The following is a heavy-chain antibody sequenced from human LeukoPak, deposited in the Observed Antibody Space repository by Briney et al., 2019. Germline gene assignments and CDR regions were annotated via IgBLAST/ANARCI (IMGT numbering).Heavy chain of an antibody. V-gene: IGHV3-53*01. J-gene: IGHJ4*02. CDR2: IYSGGST. CDR3: ARVGSSGWYDY. CDR1: GFTVSSNY. D-gene: IGHD6-19*01. Sequence: GGSLRLSCAVSGFTVSSNYMSWVRQAPGKELEWVSVIYSGGSTHYADSVKGRFTISRDNAKNSLYLQMHSLRAEDTAVYYCARVGSSGWYDYWGQGTLVTVSS.